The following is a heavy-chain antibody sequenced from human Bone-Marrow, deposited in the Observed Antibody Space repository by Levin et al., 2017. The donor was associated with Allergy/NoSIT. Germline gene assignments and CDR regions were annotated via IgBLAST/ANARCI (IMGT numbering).Heavy chain of an antibody. D-gene: IGHD3-3*01. Sequence: GSLRLSCTVSGGSISSSYHYWGWIRQPPGEGLEWIGSIHYIGSTYYNPSLKSRVTTSVDTSKNQFSLKLTSVTAADTAVYYCANHNDFWSGFFDPWGQGALVTVSS. CDR1: GGSISSSYHY. CDR2: IHYIGST. V-gene: IGHV4-39*07. CDR3: ANHNDFWSGFFDP. J-gene: IGHJ5*02.